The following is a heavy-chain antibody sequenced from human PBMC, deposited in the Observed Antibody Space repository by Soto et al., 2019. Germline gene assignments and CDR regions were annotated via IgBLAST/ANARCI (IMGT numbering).Heavy chain of an antibody. Sequence: PSETLPRPCSVSGTSIRGYYCTWIRQPPWKGLEWIGCIYYTGTTKYNPSLKSRVTTSVDTSKNHFSLRLNSVTAADTAVCYCAREVSRFGCNHFDSCCQGDLVTLCS. D-gene: IGHD3-16*01. CDR2: IYYTGTT. CDR1: GTSIRGYY. CDR3: AREVSRFGCNHFDS. J-gene: IGHJ4*02. V-gene: IGHV4-59*01.